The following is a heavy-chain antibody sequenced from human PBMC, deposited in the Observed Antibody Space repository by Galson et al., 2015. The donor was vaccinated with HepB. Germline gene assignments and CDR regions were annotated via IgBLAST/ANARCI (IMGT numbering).Heavy chain of an antibody. J-gene: IGHJ3*02. CDR3: AKDRAVAGRRVDAFDI. Sequence: SLRLSCAASGFTFSSYAMSWVRQAPGKGLEWVSAISGSGGSTYYADSVKGRFTISRDNSKNTLYLQMNSLRAEDTAVYYCAKDRAVAGRRVDAFDIWGQGTMVTVSS. CDR2: ISGSGGST. CDR1: GFTFSSYA. V-gene: IGHV3-23*01. D-gene: IGHD6-19*01.